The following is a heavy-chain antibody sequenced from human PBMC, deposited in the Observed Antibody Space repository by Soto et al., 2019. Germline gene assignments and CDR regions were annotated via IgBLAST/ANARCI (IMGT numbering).Heavy chain of an antibody. D-gene: IGHD3-22*01. V-gene: IGHV4-39*01. CDR3: ASLLKTYYYDRSGYPDY. Sequence: LXLTCTVSRGSISSSRYYWGWILQPPGKGLEWIGSIYYSGSTYYNPSLKSRVTISVDTSKNQFSLKLSSVTAADTAVYYCASLLKTYYYDRSGYPDYWGQGTLVTVSS. CDR2: IYYSGST. J-gene: IGHJ4*02. CDR1: RGSISSSRYY.